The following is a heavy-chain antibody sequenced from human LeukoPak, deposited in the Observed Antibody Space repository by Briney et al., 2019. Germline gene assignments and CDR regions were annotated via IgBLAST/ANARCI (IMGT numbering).Heavy chain of an antibody. V-gene: IGHV4-34*01. J-gene: IGHJ4*02. D-gene: IGHD4-17*01. CDR3: ARGGLTVTNRGVVY. CDR2: INHSGST. Sequence: SETLSLTCAVYGGSFSGYYWSWLRQPPGQGLEWIGEINHSGSTNYNPSLKSRVTISVDTSKNQFSLKLSSVTAADTAVYYCARGGLTVTNRGVVYWGQGTLVTVSS. CDR1: GGSFSGYY.